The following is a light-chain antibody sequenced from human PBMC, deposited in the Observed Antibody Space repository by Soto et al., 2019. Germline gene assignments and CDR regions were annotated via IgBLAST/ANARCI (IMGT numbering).Light chain of an antibody. V-gene: IGLV2-14*01. J-gene: IGLJ3*02. CDR2: EVT. CDR3: SSYTSSTTWV. CDR1: SSDVGTYNY. Sequence: QSALTQPASVSGSPGQSITISCTGTSSDVGTYNYVSWYQQYPGKAPKFLIYEVTNRPSGVSNRFSGSKSGNTASLTISGLQADDEADYYCSSYTSSTTWVFGGGTKLRP.